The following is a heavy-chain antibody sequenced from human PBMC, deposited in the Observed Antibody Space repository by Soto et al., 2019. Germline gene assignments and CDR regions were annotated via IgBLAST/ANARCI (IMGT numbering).Heavy chain of an antibody. Sequence: SETLSLTCTVSGGSISSYYWSWIRQPPGKGLEWIGYIYYTGSTNYSPALKSRVTISVDTSKNQFSLRLSSVTAADTAVYYCARHGPRIVDYWGQGTLVTVSS. J-gene: IGHJ4*02. V-gene: IGHV4-59*08. CDR3: ARHGPRIVDY. CDR1: GGSISSYY. CDR2: IYYTGST. D-gene: IGHD2-15*01.